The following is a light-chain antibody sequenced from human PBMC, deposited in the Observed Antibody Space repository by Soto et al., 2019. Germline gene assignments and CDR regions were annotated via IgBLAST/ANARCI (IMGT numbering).Light chain of an antibody. Sequence: QSVLTQPPSVSAAPGQKVTISCSGSSSXIGNNYVSWYQQLPGTAPKLLIYDNNKRPSGIPDRFSGSKSGTSATLGITGLQTGDEADYYCGTWDSSLSAGVFGGGTKLTVL. CDR1: SSXIGNNY. J-gene: IGLJ3*02. CDR2: DNN. V-gene: IGLV1-51*01. CDR3: GTWDSSLSAGV.